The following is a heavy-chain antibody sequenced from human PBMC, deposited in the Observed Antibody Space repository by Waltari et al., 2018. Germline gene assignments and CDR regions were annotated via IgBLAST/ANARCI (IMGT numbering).Heavy chain of an antibody. V-gene: IGHV3-30*01. CDR2: ISYDGTGK. J-gene: IGHJ4*02. D-gene: IGHD2-2*01. CDR3: ARERAIRPDIVVVPAAIHPVGI. Sequence: QVQLVESGGGVVQPGRSLRLSCAVSGVTLSSSAMHWVRQGPGKGLEWVAVISYDGTGKYYVDSVKDRFTISRDNSKNMLYLQMNSLRTEDTAVYYCARERAIRPDIVVVPAAIHPVGIWGQGTLVTVSS. CDR1: GVTLSSSA.